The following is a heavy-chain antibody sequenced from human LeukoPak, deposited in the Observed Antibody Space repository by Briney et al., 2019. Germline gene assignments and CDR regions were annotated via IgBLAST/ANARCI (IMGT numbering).Heavy chain of an antibody. J-gene: IGHJ4*02. CDR2: INTRANGGRT. Sequence: PGRSLRLSCTTSGFSFGDYTMSWVRQAPGKGLEWVSFINTRANGGRTEYAASVKGRFTISRDDSKRIAHLQMNSLKTEDTAIYYCTRDGDYWGQGTLVTVSS. CDR3: TRDGDY. V-gene: IGHV3-49*04. CDR1: GFSFGDYT.